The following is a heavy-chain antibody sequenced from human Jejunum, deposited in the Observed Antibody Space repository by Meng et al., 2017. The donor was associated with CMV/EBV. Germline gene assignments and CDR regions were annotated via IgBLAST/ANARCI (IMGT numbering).Heavy chain of an antibody. CDR2: ISCYNGDT. J-gene: IGHJ4*02. Sequence: QFQGVQCGDEVKKPGASVRVSFKAYGYNFTHHGISWIRQAPGQGLEWMGWISCYNGDTNYAQKLQGRVTMTTDTSTNTAYMDLRGLRSDDTAVYYCARDPSNTSGRYAYFDYWGQGTLVTVSS. CDR1: GYNFTHHG. CDR3: ARDPSNTSGRYAYFDY. D-gene: IGHD6-19*01. V-gene: IGHV1-18*01.